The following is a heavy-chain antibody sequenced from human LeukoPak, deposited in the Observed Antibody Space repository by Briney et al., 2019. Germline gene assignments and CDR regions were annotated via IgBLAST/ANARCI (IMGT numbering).Heavy chain of an antibody. J-gene: IGHJ4*02. CDR2: ISWNSGCI. D-gene: IGHD3-10*01. CDR3: ARTQPYGSGSYLPFDY. V-gene: IGHV3-9*01. CDR1: GFTFDDYA. Sequence: PGRSLRLSCAASGFTFDDYAMHWVRQAPGKGLEWVSGISWNSGCIGYADSVKGRFTISRDNAKNSLYLQMNSLRAEDTAVYYCARTQPYGSGSYLPFDYWGQGILVTVSS.